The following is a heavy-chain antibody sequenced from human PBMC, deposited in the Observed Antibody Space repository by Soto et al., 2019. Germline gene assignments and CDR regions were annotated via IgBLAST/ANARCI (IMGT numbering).Heavy chain of an antibody. CDR1: GFTFSSYS. CDR3: ARILYYYDSSGYYYYFDY. CDR2: ISSSSIYI. J-gene: IGHJ4*02. Sequence: GGSLRLSGAASGFTFSSYSMNWVRQAPGKGLEWVSSISSSSIYIYYADSVKGRFTISRDNAKNSLYLQMNSLRAEDTAVYYCARILYYYDSSGYYYYFDYWGQGTLVTVSS. D-gene: IGHD3-22*01. V-gene: IGHV3-21*01.